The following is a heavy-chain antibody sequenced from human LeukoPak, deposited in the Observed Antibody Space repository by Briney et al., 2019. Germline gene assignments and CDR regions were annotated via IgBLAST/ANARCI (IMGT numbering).Heavy chain of an antibody. CDR2: INHSGST. V-gene: IGHV4-39*07. J-gene: IGHJ4*02. D-gene: IGHD3-22*01. CDR3: AVYYCARSCRYYDSSGYRYFDY. CDR1: GGSISSSSYY. Sequence: SETLSLTCTVSGGSISSSSYYWSWIRQPPGKGLEWIGEINHSGSTNYNPSLKSRVTISVDTSRNQFSLKLSSVTAADTAVYYCAVYYCARSCRYYDSSGYRYFDYWGQGTLVTVSS.